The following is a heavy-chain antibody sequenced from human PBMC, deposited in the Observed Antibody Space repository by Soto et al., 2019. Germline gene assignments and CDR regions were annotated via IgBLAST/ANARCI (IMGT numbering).Heavy chain of an antibody. V-gene: IGHV3-30*18. CDR1: GFTFSSYG. J-gene: IGHJ5*02. CDR3: AKDSVYSSGWPTYNWFDP. D-gene: IGHD6-19*01. CDR2: ISYDGSNK. Sequence: AGGSLRLSCAASGFTFSSYGMHWVRQAPGKGLEWVAVISYDGSNKYYADSVKGRFTISRDNSKNTLYLQMNSLRAEDTAVYYCAKDSVYSSGWPTYNWFDPWGQGTLVTVSS.